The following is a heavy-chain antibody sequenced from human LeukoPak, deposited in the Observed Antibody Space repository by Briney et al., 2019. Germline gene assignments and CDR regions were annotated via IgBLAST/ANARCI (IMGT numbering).Heavy chain of an antibody. V-gene: IGHV4-39*01. Sequence: PSETLSPTCTVSGGSISSSSYYWGWIRQPPGKGLEWIGSIYYSGSTYYNPSLKSRVTISVDTSENQFSLNLSSVTAADTAVYYCARRAAGAGDFDYWGQGTLVTVSS. J-gene: IGHJ4*02. CDR2: IYYSGST. D-gene: IGHD6-13*01. CDR1: GGSISSSSYY. CDR3: ARRAAGAGDFDY.